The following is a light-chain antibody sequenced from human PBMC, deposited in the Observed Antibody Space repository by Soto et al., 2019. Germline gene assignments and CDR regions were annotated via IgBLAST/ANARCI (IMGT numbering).Light chain of an antibody. CDR1: QTVSSY. J-gene: IGKJ2*01. Sequence: EIVLTQSPATLSLSPGDRATLSCRARQTVSSYLAWYQQKPGQAPRLLIYDASARATGIPARFSGSGSGTDFTLTISNLEPGDFAVYYCQQRSNWPGTFGQGTKLEIK. CDR2: DAS. CDR3: QQRSNWPGT. V-gene: IGKV3-11*01.